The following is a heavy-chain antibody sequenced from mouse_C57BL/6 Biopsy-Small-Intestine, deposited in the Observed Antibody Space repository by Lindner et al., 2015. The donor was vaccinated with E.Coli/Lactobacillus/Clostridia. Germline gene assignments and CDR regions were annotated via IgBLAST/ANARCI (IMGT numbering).Heavy chain of an antibody. CDR1: GFSFNTCA. CDR3: VRQRYGSSYDWYFDV. V-gene: IGHV10-1*01. J-gene: IGHJ1*03. D-gene: IGHD1-1*01. CDR2: IRSKSNNYAT. Sequence: VQLQESGGGLVQPKGSLKLSCAASGFSFNTCAMNWVRQAPGKGLEWVARIRSKSNNYATYYADSVKDRFTISRDDSESMLYLQMNNLKTEDTAMYYCVRQRYGSSYDWYFDVWGTGTTVTVPS.